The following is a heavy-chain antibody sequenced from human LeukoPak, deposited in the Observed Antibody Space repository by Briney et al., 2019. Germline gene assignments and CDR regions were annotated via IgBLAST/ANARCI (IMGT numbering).Heavy chain of an antibody. CDR1: GFTFSNYA. CDR3: AKEASAVAGPFFDS. J-gene: IGHJ4*02. D-gene: IGHD6-19*01. CDR2: ISGSGSST. V-gene: IGHV3-23*01. Sequence: GSLRLSCAASGFTFSNYAMNWVRQAPGKGLEWVSAISGSGSSTYYADSVKGRFTISRDNSKNTLFLHMSSLRPEDTAKYFCAKEASAVAGPFFDSWGQGTVVTVSS.